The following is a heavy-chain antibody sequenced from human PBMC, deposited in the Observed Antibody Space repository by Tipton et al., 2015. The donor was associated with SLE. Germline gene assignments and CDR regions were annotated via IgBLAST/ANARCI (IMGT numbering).Heavy chain of an antibody. V-gene: IGHV1-46*01. D-gene: IGHD3-16*01. CDR2: IITSEGRT. CDR3: VRELVGGHFDY. Sequence: QVQLVQSGGDVKKHGASMKVSCKTSGYTFSDYYIHWMRQAPGQGLEWIGIIITSEGRTNYAQKFWGRVSMTRDMSTSTVYMELNSPTSDDTAVYDCVRELVGGHFDYWGQGALVTDSS. J-gene: IGHJ4*02. CDR1: GYTFSDYY.